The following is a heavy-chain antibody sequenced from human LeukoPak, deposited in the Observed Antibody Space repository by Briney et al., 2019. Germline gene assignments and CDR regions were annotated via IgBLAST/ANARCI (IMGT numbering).Heavy chain of an antibody. V-gene: IGHV3-74*01. CDR3: AKDKADYDFWSGYLYYFDY. Sequence: GGSLRLSCAASGLTFSSHWMHWVRQAPGKGLVWVSRITNDGSSTTYADSVKGRFTISRDNAKNMLYLQVNSLRAEDTAVYYCAKDKADYDFWSGYLYYFDYWGQGTLVTVSS. D-gene: IGHD3-3*01. J-gene: IGHJ4*02. CDR1: GLTFSSHW. CDR2: ITNDGSST.